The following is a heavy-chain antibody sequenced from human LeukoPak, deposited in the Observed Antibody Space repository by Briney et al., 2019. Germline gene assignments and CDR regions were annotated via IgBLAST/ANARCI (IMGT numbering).Heavy chain of an antibody. J-gene: IGHJ4*02. CDR3: AMGPGGLFDY. D-gene: IGHD3-16*01. V-gene: IGHV3-30*03. Sequence: GGSLRLSCAASGFTFSSYGMHWVRQAPGKGLEWVAVISYDGSNKYYADSVKGRFTISRDNSKNALYLQMNSLRAEDTAVYYCAMGPGGLFDYWGQGTLVTVSS. CDR1: GFTFSSYG. CDR2: ISYDGSNK.